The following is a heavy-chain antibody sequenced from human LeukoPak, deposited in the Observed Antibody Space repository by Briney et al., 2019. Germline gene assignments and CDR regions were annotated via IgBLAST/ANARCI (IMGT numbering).Heavy chain of an antibody. Sequence: SVKVSCKASGGTFSSYAISWVRQAPGQGVEWMGRIIPILGIANYAQKFQGRVTITADKSTSTAYMELSSLGSEDTAVYYCARGFSPWDYGDSPLFDYWGQGTLVTVSS. CDR3: ARGFSPWDYGDSPLFDY. CDR1: GGTFSSYA. D-gene: IGHD4-17*01. CDR2: IIPILGIA. J-gene: IGHJ4*02. V-gene: IGHV1-69*04.